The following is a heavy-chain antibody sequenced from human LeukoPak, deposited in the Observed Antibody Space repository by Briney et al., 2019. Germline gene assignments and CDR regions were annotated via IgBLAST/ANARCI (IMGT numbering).Heavy chain of an antibody. J-gene: IGHJ4*02. Sequence: GGSLRLSCAASGFTFSDYYMSWIRQAPGKGLEWVSYISSSGSTIYYADSVKGRFTISRDNAKNSLYLQMNSLRAEDTAVYYCASGFLTYYYDSLASYWGQGTLVTVSS. CDR1: GFTFSDYY. CDR2: ISSSGSTI. D-gene: IGHD3-22*01. CDR3: ASGFLTYYYDSLASY. V-gene: IGHV3-11*01.